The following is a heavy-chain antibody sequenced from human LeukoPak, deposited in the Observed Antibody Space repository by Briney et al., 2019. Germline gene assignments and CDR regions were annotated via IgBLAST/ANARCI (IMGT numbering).Heavy chain of an antibody. CDR2: IYYSGST. V-gene: IGHV4-59*01. D-gene: IGHD3-22*01. CDR3: ARVPHYYDSSGNYFD. CDR1: GGSISRYY. Sequence: SETLSLTCNVSGGSISRYYWSWIRQPPGKGLEWIGYIYYSGSTNYNPSLEGRVTISVDTSKNQFSLRLSSVSAADTAVYYCARVPHYYDSSGNYFDWGQGTLVTVSS. J-gene: IGHJ4*02.